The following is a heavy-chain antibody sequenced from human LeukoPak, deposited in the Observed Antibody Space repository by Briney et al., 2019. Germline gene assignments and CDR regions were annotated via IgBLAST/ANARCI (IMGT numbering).Heavy chain of an antibody. D-gene: IGHD3-22*01. V-gene: IGHV3-64D*06. CDR3: VNRGGLLLYFIY. Sequence: PGGSLSLSCSASGFTFSSYALYWVRQAPGKGLEYVSGISSNGGSTYYADSVKGRFTISRDNSKNTLYLQMSSLRAEDTAVYYCVNRGGLLLYFIYWGQGTLVTVSS. CDR1: GFTFSSYA. CDR2: ISSNGGST. J-gene: IGHJ4*02.